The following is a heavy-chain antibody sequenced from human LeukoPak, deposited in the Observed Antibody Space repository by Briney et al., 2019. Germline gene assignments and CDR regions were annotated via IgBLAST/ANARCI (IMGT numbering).Heavy chain of an antibody. J-gene: IGHJ6*03. CDR2: INPNSGGT. Sequence: GASVKVSCKASGYTFTGYYMHWVRQAPGQGLEWMGWINPNSGGTNYAQKFQGRVTMTRDTSISTAFMELSRLTSDDTAVYYCARDLVQLSLYYYYYMDVWGKGTTVTVSS. D-gene: IGHD6-6*01. V-gene: IGHV1-2*02. CDR1: GYTFTGYY. CDR3: ARDLVQLSLYYYYYMDV.